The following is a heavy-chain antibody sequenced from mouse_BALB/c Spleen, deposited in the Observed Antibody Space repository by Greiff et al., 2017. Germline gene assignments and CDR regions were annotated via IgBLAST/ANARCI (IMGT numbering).Heavy chain of an antibody. CDR3: ARHGGNYALGY. J-gene: IGHJ2*01. D-gene: IGHD2-1*01. Sequence: EVQVVESGGGLVKPGGSLKLSCAASGFAFSSYDMSWVRQTPEKRLEWVAYISSGGGSTYYPDTVKGRFTISRDNAKNTLYLQMSSLKSEDTAMYYCARHGGNYALGYWGQGTTLTVSS. CDR1: GFAFSSYD. CDR2: ISSGGGST. V-gene: IGHV5-12-1*01.